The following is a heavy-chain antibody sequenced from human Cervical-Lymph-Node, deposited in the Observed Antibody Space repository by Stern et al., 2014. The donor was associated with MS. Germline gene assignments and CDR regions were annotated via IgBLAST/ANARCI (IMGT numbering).Heavy chain of an antibody. Sequence: EVQLVESGGGLVQPGGSLRLSCVASGFTFRNYWMHWVRQGPGKGLVWVARINRCVTTITHADSVKGRFTISRDNAKNTLYLQMNSLRVEDTAVYYCTKDTYGPEDYWGQGTSVTVSS. V-gene: IGHV3-74*02. CDR2: INRCVTTI. J-gene: IGHJ4*02. D-gene: IGHD3-10*01. CDR3: TKDTYGPEDY. CDR1: GFTFRNYW.